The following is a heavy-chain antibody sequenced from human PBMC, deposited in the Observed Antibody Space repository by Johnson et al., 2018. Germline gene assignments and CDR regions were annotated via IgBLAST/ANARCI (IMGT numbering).Heavy chain of an antibody. D-gene: IGHD4-11*01. J-gene: IGHJ5*02. CDR1: GYTFTNYD. Sequence: QVQLVESGAEVKKPGASAKVSCKASGYTFTNYDINWVRQATGQGLEWMGWMNPKSGNTGYAQKFQGRVTMTRDTSTSTAYMELSSLRAEDTAVYYCTVGHYSSWGQGTLVTVSS. V-gene: IGHV1-8*01. CDR3: TVGHYSS. CDR2: MNPKSGNT.